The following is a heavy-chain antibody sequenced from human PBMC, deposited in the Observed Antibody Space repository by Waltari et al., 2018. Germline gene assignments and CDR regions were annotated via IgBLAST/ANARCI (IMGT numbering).Heavy chain of an antibody. J-gene: IGHJ4*02. V-gene: IGHV3-23*01. CDR3: AQRGGEQWRCFDY. CDR2: ISGSGGST. CDR1: GFTFSSYA. Sequence: EVQLLESGGGLVQPGGSLRLSCAASGFTFSSYAMSWVRQAPGKGLEWVSAISGSGGSTYYADAVKGRFTISRDNSKNTLYLQMNSLRAEDTAVYYCAQRGGEQWRCFDYWGQGTLVTVSS. D-gene: IGHD6-19*01.